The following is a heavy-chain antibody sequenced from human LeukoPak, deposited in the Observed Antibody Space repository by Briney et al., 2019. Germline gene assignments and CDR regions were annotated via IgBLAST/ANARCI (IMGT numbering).Heavy chain of an antibody. CDR3: ARDPSDYYDSSGLDY. D-gene: IGHD3-22*01. CDR1: GISFRNYA. J-gene: IGHJ4*02. V-gene: IGHV3-23*01. CDR2: LRGNDET. Sequence: GGSLRLSCAASGISFRNYAMSWVRQAPARGPEWVSSLRGNDETFYADSVKGRFTLSRDDSRNTVYLQLNNLRAEDTAVYYCARDPSDYYDSSGLDYWGQGTLVTVSS.